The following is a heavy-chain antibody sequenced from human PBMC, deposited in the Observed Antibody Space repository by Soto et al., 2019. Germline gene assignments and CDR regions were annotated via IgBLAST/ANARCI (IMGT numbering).Heavy chain of an antibody. CDR3: AREIVTAGGNNYFDP. Sequence: PSETLSLTCVVSGGTVASSHWWSFFRQSPGGGLEWIGNVYHTGDTNLNPSLQSRVTISVDKSNNQFSLRLNSLTAADTAVYFCAREIVTAGGNNYFDPWGPGTLVTVSS. D-gene: IGHD2-21*02. CDR2: VYHTGDT. J-gene: IGHJ5*02. CDR1: GGTVASSHW. V-gene: IGHV4-4*02.